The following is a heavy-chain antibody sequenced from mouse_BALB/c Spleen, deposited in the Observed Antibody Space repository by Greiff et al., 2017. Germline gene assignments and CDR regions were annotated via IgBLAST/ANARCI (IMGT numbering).Heavy chain of an antibody. CDR2: INPYYGST. CDR3: ARCDGYDEAMDY. Sequence: VQLQQTGPELVKPGASVKISCKASGYSFTDYIMLWVKQSHGKSLEWIGNINPYYGSTSYNLKFKGKATLTVDKSSSTAYMQLNSLTSEDSAVYYCARCDGYDEAMDYWGQGTSVTVSS. D-gene: IGHD2-2*01. J-gene: IGHJ4*01. CDR1: GYSFTDYI. V-gene: IGHV1-39*01.